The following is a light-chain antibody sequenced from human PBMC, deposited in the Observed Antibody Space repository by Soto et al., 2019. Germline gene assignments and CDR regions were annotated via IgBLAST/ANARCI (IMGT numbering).Light chain of an antibody. CDR3: QQGDSFPFT. Sequence: DIQMTQSPSSVSASVGDRVTITCRASQDISSWVAWYQQKPGKAPKLLISAASSLQSGVPRRFSGSGSGTDFTLIISSLQPEEFATYFCQQGDSFPFTFGGGTKVEI. V-gene: IGKV1-12*01. CDR2: AAS. J-gene: IGKJ4*01. CDR1: QDISSW.